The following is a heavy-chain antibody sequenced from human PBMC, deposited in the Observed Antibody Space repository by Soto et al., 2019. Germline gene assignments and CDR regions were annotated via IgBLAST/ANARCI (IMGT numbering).Heavy chain of an antibody. J-gene: IGHJ4*02. D-gene: IGHD4-17*01. CDR3: AKSAPMDAGDKYYYDF. CDR1: GCPFSTFG. V-gene: IGHV1-69*13. Sequence: GGSVEVFCKASGCPFSTFGIRLVRQAPGQGLEWMGGTIPFFGTARYSHKFEDRITITADESTNTVYMDLRSLTSEDTAIYYCAKSAPMDAGDKYYYDFWGQGAMVTGSS. CDR2: TIPFFGTA.